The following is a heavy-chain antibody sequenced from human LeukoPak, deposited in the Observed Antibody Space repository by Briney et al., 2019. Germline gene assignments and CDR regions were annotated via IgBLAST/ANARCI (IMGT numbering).Heavy chain of an antibody. CDR3: AREWFGRPYNWFGP. D-gene: IGHD3-10*01. J-gene: IGHJ5*02. V-gene: IGHV4-39*07. CDR2: IYSSGST. Sequence: SETLSLTCTVSGGSISSSSYYWYYWVWIRQPPGKGLEWIGSIYSSGSTYYNASLKSRVTISSDTSKNQFSLKLSSVTAADTAVYYCAREWFGRPYNWFGPWGQGTLVTVSS. CDR1: GGSISSSSYY.